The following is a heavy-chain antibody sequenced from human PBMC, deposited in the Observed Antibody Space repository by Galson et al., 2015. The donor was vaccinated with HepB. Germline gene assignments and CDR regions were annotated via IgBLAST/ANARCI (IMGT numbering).Heavy chain of an antibody. CDR1: EFTFEDFT. V-gene: IGHV3-43*01. CDR2: ISWDGDTA. CDR3: GKHRPPWKVQGGRVDY. J-gene: IGHJ4*02. D-gene: IGHD1-1*01. Sequence: SLRLSCAASEFTFEDFTMHWVRQTPGKGLEWISLISWDGDTAHYADSVKGRFSISRDNSKNILYLQLNSLRIEDTGLYYCGKHRPPWKVQGGRVDYWGQGTLVTVSS.